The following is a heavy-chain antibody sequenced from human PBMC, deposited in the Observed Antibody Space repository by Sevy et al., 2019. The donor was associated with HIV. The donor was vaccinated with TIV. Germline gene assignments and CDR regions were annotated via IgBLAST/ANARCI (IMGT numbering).Heavy chain of an antibody. Sequence: GGSLRLSCAASGFTFSSYAMSWVRQAPGKGLEWVSAISGSGGCTYYADSVKGRFTISRDNSKNTLYLQMNSLRAEDTAVYYCAKTEYGRFYYYGMDVWGQGTTVTVSS. D-gene: IGHD1-26*01. J-gene: IGHJ6*02. CDR2: ISGSGGCT. CDR3: AKTEYGRFYYYGMDV. CDR1: GFTFSSYA. V-gene: IGHV3-23*01.